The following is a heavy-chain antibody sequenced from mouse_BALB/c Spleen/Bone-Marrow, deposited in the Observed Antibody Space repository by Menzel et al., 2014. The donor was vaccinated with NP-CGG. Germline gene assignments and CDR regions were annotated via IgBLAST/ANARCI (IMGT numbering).Heavy chain of an antibody. CDR3: ARGTSNWFAY. V-gene: IGHV4-1*02. CDR2: INPDSSTI. J-gene: IGHJ3*01. CDR1: GFDFSRYW. D-gene: IGHD3-3*01. Sequence: EVMLVESGGGLVQPGGSLKLSCAASGFDFSRYWMSWVRQAPGKGLEWIGEINPDSSTINYKPSLKDKFIISRDNAKNTLYLQMSKVRSEDTALYYCARGTSNWFAYWGQGTLVTVSA.